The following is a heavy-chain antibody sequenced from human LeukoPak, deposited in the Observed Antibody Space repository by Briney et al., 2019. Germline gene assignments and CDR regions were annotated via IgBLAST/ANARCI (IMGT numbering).Heavy chain of an antibody. V-gene: IGHV3-49*04. D-gene: IGHD3-10*01. CDR3: TRDTMVRGVILNWFDP. CDR2: IRSKAYGGTT. Sequence: GGSLRLSCTASGFTFGDYAMSWVRQAPGKGLERVGFIRSKAYGGTTEYAASVKGRFTISRDDSKSIAYLQMNSLKTEDTAVYYCTRDTMVRGVILNWFDPWGQGTLVTVSS. CDR1: GFTFGDYA. J-gene: IGHJ5*02.